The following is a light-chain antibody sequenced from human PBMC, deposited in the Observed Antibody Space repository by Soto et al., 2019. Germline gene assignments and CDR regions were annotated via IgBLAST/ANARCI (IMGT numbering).Light chain of an antibody. Sequence: QSALTQPASVSGSPGQSITISCTGTGSDIGDYNYVSWYQQHPGKAPKLVIYAVSNRPSGVSNRFSGSKSGNTASLTIFGLQAEDEADYYCNSYTSVTTLGIFGGGTKLTVL. J-gene: IGLJ2*01. CDR2: AVS. CDR3: NSYTSVTTLGI. V-gene: IGLV2-14*01. CDR1: GSDIGDYNY.